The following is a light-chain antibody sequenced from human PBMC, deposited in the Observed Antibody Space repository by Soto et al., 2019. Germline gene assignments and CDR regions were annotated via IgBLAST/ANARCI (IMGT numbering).Light chain of an antibody. CDR2: SAS. CDR1: PGIDHS. CDR3: REHPSGLPVA. Sequence: DIQMTQSPPSLSASVGDRVTITCRARPGIDHSLAWYQQKPGEVHNLLFYSASTLQSGVPSRFSGSGSGTDFTLTIPRLQPEDVATYYCREHPSGLPVAFGPGKKVDV. J-gene: IGKJ3*01. V-gene: IGKV1-27*01.